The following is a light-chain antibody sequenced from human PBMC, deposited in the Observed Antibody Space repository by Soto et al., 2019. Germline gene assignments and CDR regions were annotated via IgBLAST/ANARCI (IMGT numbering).Light chain of an antibody. CDR2: AAS. V-gene: IGKV1-8*01. CDR3: QQRAGWPPT. J-gene: IGKJ4*01. CDR1: QGISSY. Sequence: AIRMTQSPSSFSASTGDRVTITCRASQGISSYLAWYQQKPGKAPKLLIYAASTLQSGVPSRFSGSGSGTDFTLTISCLQSEDFATYFCQQRAGWPPTFGGGTKVDIK.